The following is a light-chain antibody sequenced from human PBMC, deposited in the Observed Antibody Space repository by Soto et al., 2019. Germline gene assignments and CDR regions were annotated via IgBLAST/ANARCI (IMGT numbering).Light chain of an antibody. CDR2: SNN. J-gene: IGLJ1*01. CDR3: AAWDDSLNGYV. CDR1: SSNIGSNT. Sequence: QSVLTQPPSASGTPGQRVTISCSGSSSNIGSNTVNWYQQLPGTAPKLLIYSNNQRPSGVPDRFSGSKSGTSASPAVSGLQPDDGADYYCAAWDDSLNGYVFGTWTKLAVL. V-gene: IGLV1-44*01.